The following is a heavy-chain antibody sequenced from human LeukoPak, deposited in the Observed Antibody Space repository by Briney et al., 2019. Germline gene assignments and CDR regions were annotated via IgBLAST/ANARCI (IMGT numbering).Heavy chain of an antibody. CDR1: GYTFTSYG. CDR3: ARVPAIVVVTNTPDY. V-gene: IGHV1-18*01. J-gene: IGHJ4*02. D-gene: IGHD3-22*01. Sequence: ASVKVSCKASGYTFTSYGTSWVRQAPGQGLEWMGWISAYNGNTNYAQKLQGRVTMTTDTSTSTAYMELRSLRSDDTAVYYCARVPAIVVVTNTPDYWGQGTLVTVSS. CDR2: ISAYNGNT.